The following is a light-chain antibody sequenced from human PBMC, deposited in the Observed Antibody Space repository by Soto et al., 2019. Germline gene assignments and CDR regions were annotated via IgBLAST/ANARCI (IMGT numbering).Light chain of an antibody. CDR2: RTS. J-gene: IGKJ1*01. CDR3: QQYSHYSRT. CDR1: QSVDHW. V-gene: IGKV1-5*03. Sequence: DIQLTQSPSTLSASIGDRVTMTCRASQSVDHWLAWYQQKPGEAPNLLISRTSTLQSGVPSRFSGSGSGTEFTLTISGLQPDDFATYYCQQYSHYSRTFGQGTKVEI.